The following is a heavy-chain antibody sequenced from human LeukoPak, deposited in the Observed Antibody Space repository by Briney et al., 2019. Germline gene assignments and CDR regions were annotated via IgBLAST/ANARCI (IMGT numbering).Heavy chain of an antibody. Sequence: ASVKVSCKASGYTFTGYYMHWVRQAPGQGLEWMGWINPNSGGTNYAQKFQGRVTMTRDKSIRTAYMELSRLTSDDTAVYYCARNIRFGESADAFDIWGQGTMVTVSS. D-gene: IGHD3-10*01. CDR3: ARNIRFGESADAFDI. CDR1: GYTFTGYY. V-gene: IGHV1-2*02. J-gene: IGHJ3*02. CDR2: INPNSGGT.